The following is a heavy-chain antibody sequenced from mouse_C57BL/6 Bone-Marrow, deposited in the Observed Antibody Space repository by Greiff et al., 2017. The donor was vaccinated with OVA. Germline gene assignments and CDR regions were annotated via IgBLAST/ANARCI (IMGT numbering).Heavy chain of an antibody. Sequence: VQLQQSGAELVKPGASVKMSCKASGYTFTSYWITWVKQRPGQGLEWIGDIYPGSGSTNYNEKFKSKATLTVDTSSSTAYMQLSSLTSEDSAVYYCARRIDPYDYGAWFAYWGQGTLVTVSA. CDR3: ARRIDPYDYGAWFAY. CDR2: IYPGSGST. J-gene: IGHJ3*01. D-gene: IGHD2-4*01. CDR1: GYTFTSYW. V-gene: IGHV1-55*01.